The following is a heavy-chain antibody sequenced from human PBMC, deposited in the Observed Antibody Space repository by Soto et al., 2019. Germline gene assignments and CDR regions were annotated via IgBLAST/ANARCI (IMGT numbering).Heavy chain of an antibody. CDR1: GFTFSSYG. J-gene: IGHJ4*02. D-gene: IGHD3-10*01. Sequence: GGSLRLSCAASGFTFSSYGMHWVRQAPGKGLEWVAVISYDGSNKYYADSVKGRFTISRDNSKNTLYLQMNSLRAEDTAVYYCAKVTSQYYYGSGSYLPDYWGQGTLVTVSS. CDR2: ISYDGSNK. V-gene: IGHV3-30*18. CDR3: AKVTSQYYYGSGSYLPDY.